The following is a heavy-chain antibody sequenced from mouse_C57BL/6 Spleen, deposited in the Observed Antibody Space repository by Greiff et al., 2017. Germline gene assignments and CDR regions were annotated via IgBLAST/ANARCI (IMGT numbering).Heavy chain of an antibody. D-gene: IGHD1-1*02. V-gene: IGHV3-6*01. CDR1: GYSITSGYY. Sequence: DVKLQESGPGLVKPSQSLSLTCSVTGYSITSGYYWNWIRQFPGNKLEWMGYISYDGSNNYNPSLKNRISITRDTSKNQFFLKLNSVTTEDTATYYCAREGGGYYFDYWGQGTTLTVSS. CDR3: AREGGGYYFDY. CDR2: ISYDGSN. J-gene: IGHJ2*01.